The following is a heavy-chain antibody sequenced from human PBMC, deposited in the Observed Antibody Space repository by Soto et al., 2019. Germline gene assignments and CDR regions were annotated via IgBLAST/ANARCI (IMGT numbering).Heavy chain of an antibody. J-gene: IGHJ6*02. CDR3: ARLRVPTVTTDYYYGMDV. V-gene: IGHV5-51*01. D-gene: IGHD4-4*01. CDR1: GYSFTSYW. Sequence: PGESLKISCKGSGYSFTSYWIGWVRQMPGKGLEWMGIIYPGDSDTRYSPSFQGQVTISADKSISTAYLQWSSLKASDTAMYYYARLRVPTVTTDYYYGMDVWGQGTTVTVSS. CDR2: IYPGDSDT.